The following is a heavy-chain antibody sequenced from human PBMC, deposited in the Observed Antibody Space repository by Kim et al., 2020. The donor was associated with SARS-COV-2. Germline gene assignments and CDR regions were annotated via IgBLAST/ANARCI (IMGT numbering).Heavy chain of an antibody. J-gene: IGHJ4*02. CDR2: IKQDGSEK. V-gene: IGHV3-7*01. Sequence: GGSLRLSCAASGFTFSSYWMSWVRQAPGKGLEWVANIKQDGSEKYYVDSVKGRFTISRDNAKNSLYLQMNSLRAEDTAVYYCARHDKSGWYLLDYWGQGTLVTVSS. D-gene: IGHD6-19*01. CDR1: GFTFSSYW. CDR3: ARHDKSGWYLLDY.